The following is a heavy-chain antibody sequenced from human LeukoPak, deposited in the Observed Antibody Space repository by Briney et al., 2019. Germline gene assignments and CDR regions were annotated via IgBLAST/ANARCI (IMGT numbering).Heavy chain of an antibody. CDR2: LSVDNDNT. Sequence: ASVKVSCKASGYTLRDLDFTWVRQAPGQGLEWLGWLSVDNDNTRYGEKFQDRITMTTDTSSSTAYMALRSLRPDDTAVYYCARDLTPPHCITANCPRGGWSDPWGEETLVTVSS. CDR1: GYTLRDLD. V-gene: IGHV1-18*01. J-gene: IGHJ5*02. D-gene: IGHD3-10*01. CDR3: ARDLTPPHCITANCPRGGWSDP.